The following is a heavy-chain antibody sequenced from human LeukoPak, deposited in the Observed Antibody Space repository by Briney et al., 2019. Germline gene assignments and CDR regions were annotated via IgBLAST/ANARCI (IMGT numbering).Heavy chain of an antibody. D-gene: IGHD5-18*01. CDR3: AKDISASYRSPGFDY. CDR2: ISWNSGSI. CDR1: GFTFDDYA. V-gene: IGHV3-9*01. J-gene: IGHJ4*02. Sequence: GGSLRLSCAASGFTFDDYAMHWVRQAPEKGLEWVSGISWNSGSIGYADSVKGRFTISRDNAKNSLYLQMNSLRAEDTALYYCAKDISASYRSPGFDYWGQGTLVAVSS.